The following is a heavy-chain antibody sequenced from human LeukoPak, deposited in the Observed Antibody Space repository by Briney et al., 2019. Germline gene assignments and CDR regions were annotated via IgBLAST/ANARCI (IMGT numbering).Heavy chain of an antibody. V-gene: IGHV3-21*01. CDR1: GFTFSSYA. Sequence: GGSLRLSCAASGFTFSSYAMSWVRQAPGKGLEWVSSISSSSSYIYYADSVKGRFTISRDNAKNSLYLQMNSLRAEDTAVYYCARDRPVVPAAISAFDIWGQGTMVTVSS. D-gene: IGHD2-2*01. J-gene: IGHJ3*02. CDR2: ISSSSSYI. CDR3: ARDRPVVPAAISAFDI.